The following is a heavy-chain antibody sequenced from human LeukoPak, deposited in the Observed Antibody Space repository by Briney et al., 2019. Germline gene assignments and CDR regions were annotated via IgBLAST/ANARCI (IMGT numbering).Heavy chain of an antibody. CDR3: ARDITMIVVVPGI. CDR1: GYTFTGYY. Sequence: GASVKVSCKASGYTFTGYYMHWVRQAPGQGLEWMGRINPNSGGTNYAQKFQGRITITRDTSISTAYMELSRLRSDDTAVYYCARDITMIVVVPGIWGQGTMVTVSS. V-gene: IGHV1-2*06. D-gene: IGHD3-22*01. J-gene: IGHJ3*02. CDR2: INPNSGGT.